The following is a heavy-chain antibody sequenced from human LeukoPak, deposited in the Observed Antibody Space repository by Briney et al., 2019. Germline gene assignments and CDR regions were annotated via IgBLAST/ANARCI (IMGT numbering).Heavy chain of an antibody. J-gene: IGHJ3*01. Sequence: GGSLRLSCAASGFIFSSYAMTWVRQGPGKGLEWVSTISGGDDTTTYGDSVKGRFTISRDNSNNTVYLQMDSLRVDDTAVYYCAKDLSLLEWFGEPDAFDFWGQGTMVTVSS. CDR3: AKDLSLLEWFGEPDAFDF. D-gene: IGHD3-10*01. V-gene: IGHV3-23*01. CDR2: ISGGDDTT. CDR1: GFIFSSYA.